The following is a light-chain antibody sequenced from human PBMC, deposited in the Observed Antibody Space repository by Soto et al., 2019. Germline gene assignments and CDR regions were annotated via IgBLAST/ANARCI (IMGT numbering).Light chain of an antibody. CDR2: GVS. Sequence: QSALTQPRSVSGSPGQSVTISCTGTSSDVGNYNYVSWYQQHPGRAPKLMIYGVSERPSGVSNRFSGSKSGNTASLTISGLQTEDEADYYCCSYTSISTSAVFGGGTKLTVL. CDR1: SSDVGNYNY. J-gene: IGLJ2*01. CDR3: CSYTSISTSAV. V-gene: IGLV2-11*01.